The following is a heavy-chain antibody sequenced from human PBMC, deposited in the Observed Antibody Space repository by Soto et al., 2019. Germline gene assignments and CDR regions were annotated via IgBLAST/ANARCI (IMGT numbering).Heavy chain of an antibody. CDR3: ARGDIVATPYYYYSGMDV. Sequence: SETLSLTCTVSGGSLSSYYWSWIRQPPGKGLEWIGYIYYSGSTNYNPSLKSRVTISVDTSKNQFSLKLSSVTTADTAVYYCARGDIVATPYYYYSGMDVWGQRTTVTVSS. CDR1: GGSLSSYY. V-gene: IGHV4-59*01. J-gene: IGHJ6*02. D-gene: IGHD5-12*01. CDR2: IYYSGST.